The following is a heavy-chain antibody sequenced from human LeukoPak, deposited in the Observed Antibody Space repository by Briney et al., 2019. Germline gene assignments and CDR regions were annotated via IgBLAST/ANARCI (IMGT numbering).Heavy chain of an antibody. V-gene: IGHV3-30*18. CDR1: GFTFGSYG. D-gene: IGHD6-13*01. J-gene: IGHJ4*02. Sequence: GGSLRLSCAASGFTFGSYGMHWVRQAPGKGLEWVAVISYDGSNKYYADSVKGRFTISRDNSKNTLYLQMNSLRAEDTAVYYCAKSIIEQQLVPFDYWGQGTLVTVYS. CDR2: ISYDGSNK. CDR3: AKSIIEQQLVPFDY.